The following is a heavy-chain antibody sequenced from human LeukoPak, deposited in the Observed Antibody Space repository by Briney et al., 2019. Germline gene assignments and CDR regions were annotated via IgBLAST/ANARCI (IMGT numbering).Heavy chain of an antibody. D-gene: IGHD2-8*02. CDR3: ARRLLAAFDI. V-gene: IGHV4-38-2*02. CDR2: IYYSGST. J-gene: IGHJ3*02. Sequence: PSETLSLTCTVSGYSISSGYYWGWIRPPPGKGLEWIGSIYYSGSTYYNPSLKSRVTISVDTSKNQFSLKLSSVTAADTAVYYCARRLLAAFDIWGQGTMVTVSS. CDR1: GYSISSGYY.